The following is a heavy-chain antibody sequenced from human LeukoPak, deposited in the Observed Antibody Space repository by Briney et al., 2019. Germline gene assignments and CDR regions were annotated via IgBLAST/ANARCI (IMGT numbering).Heavy chain of an antibody. Sequence: KPSGTLSLTCTVAGGSITSTLYYWGWFRQSSGKGLEWIGSIYYSGNTYYNPSLKSRVTISVDTSKNQFSLRLNSVTAADTAVYFCAGQPENTRGFYWGQGTLVPVSS. V-gene: IGHV4-39*01. D-gene: IGHD2-2*01. CDR2: IYYSGNT. J-gene: IGHJ1*01. CDR1: GGSITSTLYY. CDR3: AGQPENTRGFY.